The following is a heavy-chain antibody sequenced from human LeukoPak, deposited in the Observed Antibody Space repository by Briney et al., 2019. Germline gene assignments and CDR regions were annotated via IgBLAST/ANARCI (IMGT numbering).Heavy chain of an antibody. V-gene: IGHV3-23*01. CDR1: GFTFSSYA. Sequence: GGSLRLSCAATGFTFSSYARSWVRQAPGKGLEWVSDISGSGGSTYYADSVKGRFTISRDNSKNTLYLQMNRLRAEDTAVYYCAKVTVAGNYYYYYGMDVWGKGTTVTVSS. J-gene: IGHJ6*04. CDR2: ISGSGGST. D-gene: IGHD6-19*01. CDR3: AKVTVAGNYYYYYGMDV.